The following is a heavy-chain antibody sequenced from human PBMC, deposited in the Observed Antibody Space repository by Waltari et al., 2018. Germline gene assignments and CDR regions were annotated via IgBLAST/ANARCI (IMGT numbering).Heavy chain of an antibody. CDR1: GFTFSSYG. V-gene: IGHV3-33*01. CDR2: IWYDGSNK. D-gene: IGHD3-9*01. Sequence: QVQLVESGGGVVQPGRSLRLSCAASGFTFSSYGMHWVRQAPGKGLEWVAVIWYDGSNKYYADSVKGRFTISRDNSKNTLYLQMNSLRAEDTAVYYCARRTIGSPFDYWGQGTLVTVSS. CDR3: ARRTIGSPFDY. J-gene: IGHJ4*02.